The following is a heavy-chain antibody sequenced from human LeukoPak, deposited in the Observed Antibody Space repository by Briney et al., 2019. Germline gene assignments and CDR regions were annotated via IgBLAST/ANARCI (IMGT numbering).Heavy chain of an antibody. CDR1: GFTFSSYW. J-gene: IGHJ4*02. Sequence: PGGSLRLSCAASGFTFSSYWMSWVRQAPGKGLEWVSYISSSSSTIYYADSVKGRFTISRDNAKNSLYLQMNSLRAEDTAVYYCARIVRGVYWGQGTLVTVSS. CDR3: ARIVRGVY. CDR2: ISSSSSTI. D-gene: IGHD3-10*01. V-gene: IGHV3-48*01.